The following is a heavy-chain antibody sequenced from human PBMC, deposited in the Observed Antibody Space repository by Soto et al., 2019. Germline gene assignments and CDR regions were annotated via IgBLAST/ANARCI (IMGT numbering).Heavy chain of an antibody. CDR2: ISSIGST. CDR3: ARQEHGDYEFFFEY. Sequence: TVSGASIISTTKYWGWIRQPPGRGLEWIGTISSIGSTYYNPSLEGRVTISVDTSKNQFSLKVTSVTAADTGLYYCARQEHGDYEFFFEYWGQGTLVTAPQ. J-gene: IGHJ4*02. D-gene: IGHD4-17*01. V-gene: IGHV4-39*01. CDR1: GASIISTTKY.